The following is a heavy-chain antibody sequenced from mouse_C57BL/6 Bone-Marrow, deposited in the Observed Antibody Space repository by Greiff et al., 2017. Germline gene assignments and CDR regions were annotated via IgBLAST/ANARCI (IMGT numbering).Heavy chain of an antibody. CDR1: GSNIKDAY. Sequence: EVKLVESGAELVRPGASVKLSCTASGSNIKDAYMHWVKQRPEQGLEWIGWIDPENGDTEYAAKYQGKATITADTSSNTAYLQLISLTSEDTAVYYCTTYYGSSYDWYFDVWGTGTTVTVSS. CDR2: IDPENGDT. CDR3: TTYYGSSYDWYFDV. J-gene: IGHJ1*03. V-gene: IGHV14-4*01. D-gene: IGHD1-1*01.